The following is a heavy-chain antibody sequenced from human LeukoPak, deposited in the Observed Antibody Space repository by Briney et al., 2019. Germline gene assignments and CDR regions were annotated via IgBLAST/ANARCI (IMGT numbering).Heavy chain of an antibody. Sequence: SETLSLTCTVSGGSISSYYWSWIRQPPGKGLEWIGYIYYSGSTNYNPSLKSRVTISVDTSKNQFSLKLSSVTAADTAVYYCARGPSRDGYNYLEGYYYGMDVWGQGTTVTVS. CDR3: ARGPSRDGYNYLEGYYYGMDV. D-gene: IGHD5-24*01. V-gene: IGHV4-59*01. CDR1: GGSISSYY. CDR2: IYYSGST. J-gene: IGHJ6*02.